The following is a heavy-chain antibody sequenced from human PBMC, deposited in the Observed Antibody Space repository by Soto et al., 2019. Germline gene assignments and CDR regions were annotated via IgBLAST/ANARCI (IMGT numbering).Heavy chain of an antibody. D-gene: IGHD4-17*01. CDR1: GGTFSSYT. CDR2: IIPILGIA. V-gene: IGHV1-69*08. Sequence: QVQLVQSGAEVKKPGSSVKVSCKASGGTFSSYTISWVRQAPGQGLEWMGRIIPILGIANYAQKFQGKVTITADKYTSTAYMELSSLRSEDTAVYYCARDTGFERGRRDYPDAFDIWGQGTMVTVSS. CDR3: ARDTGFERGRRDYPDAFDI. J-gene: IGHJ3*02.